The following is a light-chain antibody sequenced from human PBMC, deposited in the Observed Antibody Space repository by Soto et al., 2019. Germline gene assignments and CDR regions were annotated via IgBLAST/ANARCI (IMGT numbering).Light chain of an antibody. CDR1: QSVSSN. Sequence: EIVMTQSPATLSVSPGERATLSCRASQSVSSNLAWYQQKPGQAPRLLIYGASTRATGIPARFSGSGSGTEVTLTISSLQSEDFAVYYCQQYNNWPGTFGLGTKVEIK. V-gene: IGKV3-15*01. CDR2: GAS. CDR3: QQYNNWPGT. J-gene: IGKJ1*01.